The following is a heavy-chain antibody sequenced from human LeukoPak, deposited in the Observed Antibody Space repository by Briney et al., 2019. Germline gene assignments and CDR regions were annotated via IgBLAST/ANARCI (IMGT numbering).Heavy chain of an antibody. CDR1: GFIFGDYA. Sequence: GGSLRLSCVASGFIFGDYAMHWVRQGPGEGLEWVSTINWNSRSTGYADSVKGRFTITRDNAKKSLYLQMNSLTTEDTALYYCAKGTDAFDIWGQGTMVTVSS. CDR2: INWNSRST. CDR3: AKGTDAFDI. J-gene: IGHJ3*02. V-gene: IGHV3-9*01.